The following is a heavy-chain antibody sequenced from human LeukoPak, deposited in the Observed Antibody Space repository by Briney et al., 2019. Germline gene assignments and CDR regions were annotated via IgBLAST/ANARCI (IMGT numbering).Heavy chain of an antibody. CDR3: ARSGYSSGRPTFDY. CDR2: ISAYNGNT. CDR1: GYTFTSYG. Sequence: ASVKVSCKASGYTFTSYGISWVRQAPGQGLEWMGWISAYNGNTNYAQKLQGRVTMTTDTSTSTAYMELRSLRSEDTAVYYCARSGYSSGRPTFDYWGQGTLVTVSS. J-gene: IGHJ4*02. D-gene: IGHD6-19*01. V-gene: IGHV1-18*01.